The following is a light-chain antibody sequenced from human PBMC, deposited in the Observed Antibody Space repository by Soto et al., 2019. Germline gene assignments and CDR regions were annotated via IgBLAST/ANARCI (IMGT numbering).Light chain of an antibody. CDR1: NSNIESNY. Sequence: QSVVTQPPSASSPPGQSVAISCSGSNSNIESNYVYCYQHLPGTAPKLLIYMNNQRPSGVPDRFSGSKSGTSASLVIIGLRSEDEAEYYCAAWDASLSAVLFGGGTKVTVL. CDR3: AAWDASLSAVL. CDR2: MNN. J-gene: IGLJ2*01. V-gene: IGLV1-47*01.